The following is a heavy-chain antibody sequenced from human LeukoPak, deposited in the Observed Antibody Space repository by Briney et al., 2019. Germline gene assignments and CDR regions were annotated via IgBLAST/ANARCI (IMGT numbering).Heavy chain of an antibody. V-gene: IGHV1-8*01. Sequence: ASVKVSCKASGYTFTSYDINWVRQATGQGLEWMGWMNPNSGNTGYAQKFQGRVTMTRNTSISTAYMELSSLRSEDTAVYYCARVIVETGANYFDPWGQGTLVTVSS. CDR2: MNPNSGNT. CDR1: GYTFTSYD. J-gene: IGHJ5*02. D-gene: IGHD3-22*01. CDR3: ARVIVETGANYFDP.